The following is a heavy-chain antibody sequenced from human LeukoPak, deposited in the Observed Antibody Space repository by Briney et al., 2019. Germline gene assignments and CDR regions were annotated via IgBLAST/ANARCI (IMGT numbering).Heavy chain of an antibody. CDR1: GFTFGTFA. V-gene: IGHV3-11*01. D-gene: IGHD5-18*01. J-gene: IGHJ4*02. CDR2: ISSSGSTI. CDR3: ARGTAMVKVYFDY. Sequence: PGGSLRLSCAASGFTFGTFAFSWVRQAPGKGLEWVSYISSSGSTIYYADSVKGRFTISRDNAKNSLYLQMNSLRAEDTAVYYCARGTAMVKVYFDYWGQGTLVTVSS.